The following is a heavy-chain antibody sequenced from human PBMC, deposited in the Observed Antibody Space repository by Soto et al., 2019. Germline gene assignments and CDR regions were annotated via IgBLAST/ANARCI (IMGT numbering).Heavy chain of an antibody. D-gene: IGHD2-8*02. CDR3: ERDKITGLFDY. J-gene: IGHJ4*02. CDR1: GGSFSGYS. V-gene: IGHV4-34*01. Sequence: QVQLQQWGAGLLKPSETLSLTCAVYGGSFSGYSWTWIRQPPGTGLEWIGEINHSGSTNYNPSLKSRVTISVDTSKNQFSLKLTSVTAADTAVYYCERDKITGLFDYWGQGTLVTVS. CDR2: INHSGST.